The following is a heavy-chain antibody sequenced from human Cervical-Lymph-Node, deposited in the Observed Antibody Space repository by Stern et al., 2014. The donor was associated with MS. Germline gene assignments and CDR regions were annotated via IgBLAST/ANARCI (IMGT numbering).Heavy chain of an antibody. D-gene: IGHD2-8*02. CDR3: AKPYCTAGRCCLYLYGMDV. J-gene: IGHJ6*02. CDR2: ISSDGSTK. CDR1: GFIFSSNA. Sequence: VQLLESGGGVVQPGRSLRLSCAASGFIFSSNAMHWVRQAPGKGLEWVAVISSDGSTKYYGDSVKGRFTVSRDNSKNTLYLQMDSLRAEDTAVYYCAKPYCTAGRCCLYLYGMDVWGQGTTVTVSS. V-gene: IGHV3-30*18.